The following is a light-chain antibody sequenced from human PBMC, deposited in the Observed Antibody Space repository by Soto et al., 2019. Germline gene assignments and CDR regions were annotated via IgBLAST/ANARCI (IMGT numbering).Light chain of an antibody. CDR1: QGISSY. CDR2: AAS. V-gene: IGKV1-9*01. Sequence: IQLTQSPSSLSASVGDRVTITCRASQGISSYLAWYQQRPGGAPKLLIYAASTLQSGVPSRFSGSGSGTDFTLTISSLQPEDFATYYCQQLNSYPLTFGGGTKVDIK. J-gene: IGKJ4*01. CDR3: QQLNSYPLT.